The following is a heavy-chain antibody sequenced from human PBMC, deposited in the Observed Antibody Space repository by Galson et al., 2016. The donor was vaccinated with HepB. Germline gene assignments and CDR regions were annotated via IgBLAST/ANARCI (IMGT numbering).Heavy chain of an antibody. V-gene: IGHV3-74*01. CDR3: ARGHSANSFILDY. J-gene: IGHJ4*02. CDR1: GFTSSSYW. D-gene: IGHD4/OR15-4a*01. Sequence: SLRLSCAASGFTSSSYWMNWFRQAPGKEMVWVSRINGAGSSATYGDSVKGRFTISRDNAKNTLYLQMSSLRAEDTAVYYCARGHSANSFILDYWGQGTLVTVSS. CDR2: INGAGSSA.